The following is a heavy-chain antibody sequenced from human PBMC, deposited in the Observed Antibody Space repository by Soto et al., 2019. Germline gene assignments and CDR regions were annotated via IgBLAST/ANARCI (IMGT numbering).Heavy chain of an antibody. CDR2: IWYDGSNK. V-gene: IGHV3-33*01. CDR1: GFTFSSYG. Sequence: QVQLVESGGGVVQPGRSLRLSCAASGFTFSSYGMHWVRQAPGKGLEWVAVIWYDGSNKYYAVSVKGRFTISRDNSKNTLYLQMNSLRAEDTAVYYCARDSRGSYSFDYWGQGTLVTVSS. CDR3: ARDSRGSYSFDY. D-gene: IGHD1-26*01. J-gene: IGHJ4*02.